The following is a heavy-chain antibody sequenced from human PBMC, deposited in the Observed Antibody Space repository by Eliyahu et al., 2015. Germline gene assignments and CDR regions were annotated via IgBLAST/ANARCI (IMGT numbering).Heavy chain of an antibody. J-gene: IGHJ4*02. D-gene: IGHD1-26*01. Sequence: QVQLQESGPGLVKPSETLSLTCTVXSGSISRYYWSWIRQPPGKGLEWIGYIYYSGNTNYNPSLKSRITISIDMSKNQFSLKLNSVTAADTAVYYCATGGEVGATYAFDYWGQGTLVTVSS. CDR2: IYYSGNT. CDR1: SGSISRYY. CDR3: ATGGEVGATYAFDY. V-gene: IGHV4-59*01.